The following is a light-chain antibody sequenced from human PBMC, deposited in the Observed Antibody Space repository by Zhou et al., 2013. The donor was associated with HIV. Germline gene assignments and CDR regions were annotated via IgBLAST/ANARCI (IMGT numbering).Light chain of an antibody. V-gene: IGKV3-20*01. CDR3: QHYGRSPS. CDR1: QSINSSY. CDR2: AAS. Sequence: EIVLTQSPGTLSLSPGERATLSCRASQSINSSYLAWYQQKPGQAPRLLIYAASSRATGIPDRFSGSGSATDFTLTISRLEPEDFAVYFCQHYGRSPSFGGGTKVEIK. J-gene: IGKJ4*01.